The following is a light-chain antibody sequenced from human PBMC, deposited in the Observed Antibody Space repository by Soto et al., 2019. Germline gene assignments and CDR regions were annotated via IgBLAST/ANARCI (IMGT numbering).Light chain of an antibody. CDR1: QSVNSNY. Sequence: EVVLTQSPGTLSLSPGERATLSCRASQSVNSNYLAWYQQKPGQAPRLLIHRASTRATGIPDRFSGSGSGTDFTLTSNSRESEDFAVYFCQQYDTSLQYTCGQVTKLEIK. V-gene: IGKV3-20*01. J-gene: IGKJ2*01. CDR2: RAS. CDR3: QQYDTSLQYT.